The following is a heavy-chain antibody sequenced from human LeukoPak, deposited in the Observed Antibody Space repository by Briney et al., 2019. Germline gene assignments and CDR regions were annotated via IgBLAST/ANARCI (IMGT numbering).Heavy chain of an antibody. V-gene: IGHV4-34*01. CDR2: INHSGST. D-gene: IGHD2-2*01. J-gene: IGHJ4*02. Sequence: PSETLSLTCAVYGGSFSGYYWSWIRQPPGKGLEWIGEINHSGSTNYNPSLKSRVTISVDTSKNQFSLKLSSVTAADTAVYYCVSYARTSHSYDYWGQGTLVTVSS. CDR3: VSYARTSHSYDY. CDR1: GGSFSGYY.